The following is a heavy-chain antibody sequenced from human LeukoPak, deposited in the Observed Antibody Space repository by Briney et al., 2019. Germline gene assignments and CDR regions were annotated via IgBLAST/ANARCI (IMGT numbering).Heavy chain of an antibody. CDR1: GYTFTSYY. Sequence: ASVKVSCKASGYTFTSYYMHWVRQAPGQGLEWMGIINPSGGSTSYAQKFQGRVTMTRDTSTSTVYMELSSLRSEDTAVYYCARDSPDYGGNLYFDYWGQGTLVTVSS. J-gene: IGHJ4*02. CDR3: ARDSPDYGGNLYFDY. CDR2: INPSGGST. V-gene: IGHV1-46*01. D-gene: IGHD4-23*01.